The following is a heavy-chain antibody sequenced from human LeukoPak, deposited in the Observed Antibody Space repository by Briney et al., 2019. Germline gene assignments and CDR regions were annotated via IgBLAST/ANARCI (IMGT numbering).Heavy chain of an antibody. Sequence: PGGSLRLSCAASAFTFSGYWMNWVRQAPGKGLEWVAGIDEDGTEKYYVESVKGRFTISRDNAKKSVYLQMNSLRADDTAVYYCARAITAVDSYWGQGTLVTVSS. CDR2: IDEDGTEK. V-gene: IGHV3-7*01. CDR3: ARAITAVDSY. J-gene: IGHJ4*02. CDR1: AFTFSGYW. D-gene: IGHD6-13*01.